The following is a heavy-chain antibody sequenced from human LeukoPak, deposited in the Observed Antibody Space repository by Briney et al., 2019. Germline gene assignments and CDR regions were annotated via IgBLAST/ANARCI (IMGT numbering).Heavy chain of an antibody. CDR2: INPSGGST. CDR1: GYTFTSYY. CDR3: ARGLMGRSIAAAGKGSDAFDI. D-gene: IGHD6-13*01. J-gene: IGHJ3*02. Sequence: GASVKVSCKASGYTFTSYYMHWVRQAPGQGLEWMGIINPSGGSTSYAQKFQGRVTMTRDMSTSTVYMELSSLRSEDTAVYYCARGLMGRSIAAAGKGSDAFDIWGQGTMVTVSS. V-gene: IGHV1-46*01.